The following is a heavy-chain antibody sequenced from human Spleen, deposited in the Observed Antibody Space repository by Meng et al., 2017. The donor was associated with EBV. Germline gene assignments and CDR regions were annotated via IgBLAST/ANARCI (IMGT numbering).Heavy chain of an antibody. Sequence: EVQLAVSRGGLTPLWGSLSLPFGASGLSLTCIYLSWIRQAPGQELEWLSVLHSGVHTDYADSVKGRFAISRDASTNTVFLQMSSLTATDTAVYYCARIRLVNFWNGYQDSWGQGILVTVSS. CDR2: LHSGVHT. V-gene: IGHV3-53*01. D-gene: IGHD3-3*01. J-gene: IGHJ4*02. CDR3: ARIRLVNFWNGYQDS. CDR1: GLSLTCIY.